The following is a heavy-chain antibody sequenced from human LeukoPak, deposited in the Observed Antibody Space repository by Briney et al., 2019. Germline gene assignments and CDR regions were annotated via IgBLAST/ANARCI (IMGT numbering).Heavy chain of an antibody. V-gene: IGHV3-66*01. D-gene: IGHD3-9*01. J-gene: IGHJ4*02. CDR3: ARSFYDILIGYYQYFDY. CDR1: GLSVSGNC. Sequence: GGSLRLSCVASGLSVSGNCMSWVRQAPGKGLEWVSVIYRDGSSYYAESVKGRFTISRDNSKNTLYIQMNSLRAEDTAVYYCARSFYDILIGYYQYFDYWGQGTLVTVSS. CDR2: IYRDGSS.